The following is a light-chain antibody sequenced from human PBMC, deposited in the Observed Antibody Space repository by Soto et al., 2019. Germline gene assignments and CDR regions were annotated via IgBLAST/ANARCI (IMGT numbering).Light chain of an antibody. Sequence: QSALTQPPSASGSPGQSVTISCTGTSSDVGGYNYVSWYQQHPGKAPKLMIYEVSKRPSGVPDSFSGSKSGNTASLTVSGRQGEEEAEYYCSSYAGRNIYVVVCSGTELTV. J-gene: IGLJ2*01. CDR1: SSDVGGYNY. V-gene: IGLV2-8*01. CDR2: EVS. CDR3: SSYAGRNIYVV.